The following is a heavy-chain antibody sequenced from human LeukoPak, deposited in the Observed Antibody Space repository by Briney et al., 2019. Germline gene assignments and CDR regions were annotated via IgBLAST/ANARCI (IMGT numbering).Heavy chain of an antibody. Sequence: ASVKVSCKASGYTFTSCDINWVRQATGQGLEWMGWMNPNSGNTGYAQKFQGRVTMTRNTSISTAYMELSSLRSEDAAVYYCARVSGYYYYYYYMDVWGKGTTVTVSS. J-gene: IGHJ6*03. CDR2: MNPNSGNT. D-gene: IGHD3-22*01. CDR1: GYTFTSCD. CDR3: ARVSGYYYYYYYMDV. V-gene: IGHV1-8*01.